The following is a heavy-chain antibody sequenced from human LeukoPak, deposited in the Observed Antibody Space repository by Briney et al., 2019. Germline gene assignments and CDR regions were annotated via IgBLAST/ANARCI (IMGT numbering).Heavy chain of an antibody. J-gene: IGHJ4*02. V-gene: IGHV1-2*02. CDR2: INPNSGGT. CDR3: ARAYTAVVLDY. Sequence: ASVKVSCKASGYTFTGDYMHWVRQAPGQGLEWMGWINPNSGGTNYAQKFQGRVTMTRDTSISTAYMELSSLKSEDTAVYYCARAYTAVVLDYWGQGTLVTVSS. D-gene: IGHD5-18*01. CDR1: GYTFTGDY.